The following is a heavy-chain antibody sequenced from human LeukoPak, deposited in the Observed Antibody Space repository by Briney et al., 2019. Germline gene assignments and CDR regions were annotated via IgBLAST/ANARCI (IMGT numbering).Heavy chain of an antibody. D-gene: IGHD1-20*01. V-gene: IGHV3-48*01. J-gene: IGHJ4*02. Sequence: PGGSLRLSCTASGFTFGDYAMNWVRQAPGKGLEWVSYISSSSSTIYYADSVKGRFTISRDNAKNSLYLQMNSLRAEDTAVYYCAVTKDNWNLEDYFDYWGQGTLVTVSS. CDR1: GFTFGDYA. CDR3: AVTKDNWNLEDYFDY. CDR2: ISSSSSTI.